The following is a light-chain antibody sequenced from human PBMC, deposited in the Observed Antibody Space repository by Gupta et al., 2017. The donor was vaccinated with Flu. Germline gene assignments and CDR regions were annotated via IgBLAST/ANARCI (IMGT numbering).Light chain of an antibody. CDR1: SSAVGAYNY. CDR3: CSYVGYYTVI. J-gene: IGLJ2*01. V-gene: IGLV2-11*01. CDR2: DVT. Sequence: QSALTQPRSVSGSPGQSVTIACTGTSSAVGAYNYVSWYQQPPANATNLMIYDVTKRPSGVPDRFSGSKSGITASLTISGRQTEADADYYFCSYVGYYTVIFGGGTKLTVL.